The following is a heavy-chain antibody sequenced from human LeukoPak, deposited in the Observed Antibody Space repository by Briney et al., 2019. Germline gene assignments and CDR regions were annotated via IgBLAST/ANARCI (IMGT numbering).Heavy chain of an antibody. Sequence: SETLSLTCTVSGGSISSYYWSWIRQPPGKGLEWIGYIYTSGSTNYNPSLKSRVTISVDMSKNQFSLKLSSVTAADTAVYYCARHYYDSSGYYPTPDYYFDYWGQGTLVTVSS. V-gene: IGHV4-4*09. D-gene: IGHD3-22*01. J-gene: IGHJ4*02. CDR1: GGSISSYY. CDR2: IYTSGST. CDR3: ARHYYDSSGYYPTPDYYFDY.